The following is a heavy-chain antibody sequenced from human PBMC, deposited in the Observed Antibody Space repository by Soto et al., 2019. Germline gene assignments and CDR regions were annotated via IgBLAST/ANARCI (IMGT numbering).Heavy chain of an antibody. CDR2: INHSGST. J-gene: IGHJ4*02. CDR3: ASSYYYDSSGYYDY. V-gene: IGHV4-34*01. D-gene: IGHD3-22*01. Sequence: SETLSLTCAVYGGSFSGYYWSWIRQPPGKGLEWIGEINHSGSTSYNPSLKSRVTISVDTSKNQFSLKLSSVTAADTAVYYCASSYYYDSSGYYDYWGQGTLVTVSS. CDR1: GGSFSGYY.